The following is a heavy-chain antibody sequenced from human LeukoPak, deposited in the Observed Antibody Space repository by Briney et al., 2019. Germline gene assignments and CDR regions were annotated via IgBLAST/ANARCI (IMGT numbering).Heavy chain of an antibody. D-gene: IGHD2-21*02. Sequence: SETLSLTCAAYGGSFSGYYWGWIRQSPGKGLEWIGEINHSGSTNYNPSLKSRVTISVDTSKNQFSLRLSSVTAADTAVYYCARQACKKGACFYYFDYHMDVWGKGTTVTISS. CDR1: GGSFSGYY. CDR3: ARQACKKGACFYYFDYHMDV. V-gene: IGHV4-34*01. CDR2: INHSGST. J-gene: IGHJ6*03.